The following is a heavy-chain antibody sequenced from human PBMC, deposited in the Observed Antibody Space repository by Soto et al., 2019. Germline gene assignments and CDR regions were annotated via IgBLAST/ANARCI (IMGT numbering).Heavy chain of an antibody. V-gene: IGHV3-30*18. CDR2: ISYDGSNK. Sequence: QVQLVESGGGVVQPGRSLRLSCAASGFTFSSYGRHWVRQAPGKGLEWVAVISYDGSNKYYADSVKGRFTISRDNSKNTLYLQMNSLRAEDTAVYYCAKDIRAVAGETEYYYYGMDVWGQGTTVTVSS. CDR3: AKDIRAVAGETEYYYYGMDV. CDR1: GFTFSSYG. D-gene: IGHD6-19*01. J-gene: IGHJ6*02.